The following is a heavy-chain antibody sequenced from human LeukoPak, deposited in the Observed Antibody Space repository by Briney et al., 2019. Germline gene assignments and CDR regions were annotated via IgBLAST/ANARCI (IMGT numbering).Heavy chain of an antibody. D-gene: IGHD1-26*01. V-gene: IGHV4-39*01. Sequence: PSETLSLTCTLSGGSISSSSYYCGWIRQPPGKGLEWIGSIYYSGSTYYNPSLKSRVTISVDTSKNQFSLKLSSVTAADTAVYYCARGVNSGYFDYCGQGTLVTVSS. CDR1: GGSISSSSYY. CDR3: ARGVNSGYFDY. CDR2: IYYSGST. J-gene: IGHJ4*02.